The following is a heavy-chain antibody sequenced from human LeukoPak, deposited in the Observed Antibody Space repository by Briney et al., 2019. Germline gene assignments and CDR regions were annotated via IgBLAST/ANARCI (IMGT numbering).Heavy chain of an antibody. CDR2: ISGSGGST. CDR3: ARHLSIAARPDFDY. V-gene: IGHV3-23*01. D-gene: IGHD6-6*01. J-gene: IGHJ4*02. Sequence: GGSPRLSCAASGFTFSSYAMSWVRQAPGKGLEWVSSISGSGGSTYYADSVKGRFTISRDNSKNTLYLQMNSLRAEDTAVYYCARHLSIAARPDFDYWGQGTLVTVSS. CDR1: GFTFSSYA.